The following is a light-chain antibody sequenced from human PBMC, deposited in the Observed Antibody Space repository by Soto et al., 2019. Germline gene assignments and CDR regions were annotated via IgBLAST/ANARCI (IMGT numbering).Light chain of an antibody. CDR1: QGISSY. J-gene: IGKJ2*01. Sequence: AIRMTQSPSSFSASTGDRVTITCRASQGISSYLAWYQQKPGKAPKLLIYAASTLQSGVSSRFSGSGSGTDFTLTINCLQSEDFATYYCQQYYSYPHTFGQGTKLEIK. V-gene: IGKV1-8*01. CDR2: AAS. CDR3: QQYYSYPHT.